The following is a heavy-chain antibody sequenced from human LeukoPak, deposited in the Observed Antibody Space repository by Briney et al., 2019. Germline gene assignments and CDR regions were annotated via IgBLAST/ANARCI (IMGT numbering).Heavy chain of an antibody. J-gene: IGHJ5*02. Sequence: ASVKVSCKASGYTFTSYGISWVRQAPGQGLEWMGWISAYNGNTNYAQKLQGRVTMTTDTSTSTAYMELRSLRSDDTAVYYCARVPAAMPNNWFDPWGQGTLVTVSS. D-gene: IGHD2-2*01. CDR1: GYTFTSYG. CDR3: ARVPAAMPNNWFDP. V-gene: IGHV1-18*01. CDR2: ISAYNGNT.